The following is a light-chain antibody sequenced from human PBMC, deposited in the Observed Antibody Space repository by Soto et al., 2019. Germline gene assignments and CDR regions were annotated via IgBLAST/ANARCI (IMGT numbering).Light chain of an antibody. CDR1: SSDVGGYNY. V-gene: IGLV2-14*03. CDR3: SSYTTSNTRQIV. J-gene: IGLJ1*01. Sequence: QSVLTQLASVSGAPLQSITISCTGTSSDVGGYNYVSWYQHHPGKAPKLIIYDVSNRPSGVSIRFSGSKSDNTASLTISGLQPEDEADYHCSSYTTSNTRQIVFGTGTKVTVL. CDR2: DVS.